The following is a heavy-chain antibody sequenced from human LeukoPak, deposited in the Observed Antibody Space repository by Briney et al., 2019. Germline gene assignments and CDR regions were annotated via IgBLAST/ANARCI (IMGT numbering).Heavy chain of an antibody. J-gene: IGHJ4*02. V-gene: IGHV1-2*02. D-gene: IGHD4-17*01. CDR2: INPNSGGT. CDR1: GYTFTGYY. Sequence: ASVKVSCKASGYTFTGYYMHWVRQAPGQGLEWMGWINPNSGGTNYAQKFQGRVTMTRDTSTSTAYMELSRLRSDDTAVYYCAEGFYGDYPFDYWGQGTLVTVSS. CDR3: AEGFYGDYPFDY.